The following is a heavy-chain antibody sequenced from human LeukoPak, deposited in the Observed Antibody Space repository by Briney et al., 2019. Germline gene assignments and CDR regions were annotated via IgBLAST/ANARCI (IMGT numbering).Heavy chain of an antibody. V-gene: IGHV3-74*01. J-gene: IGHJ4*02. CDR1: GLTFSNSW. CDR2: INSDASTT. D-gene: IGHD3-16*02. Sequence: PGGSLRLSCAASGLTFSNSWMHWVRQAPGRGLVWVSRINSDASTTDYADSVEGRFTISRDNAKNTLYLQMNSLSVEDTAVYYCATAGNYRLDNWGQGTLVTVSS. CDR3: ATAGNYRLDN.